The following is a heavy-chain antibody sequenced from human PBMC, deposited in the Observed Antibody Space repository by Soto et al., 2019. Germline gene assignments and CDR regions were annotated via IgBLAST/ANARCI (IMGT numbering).Heavy chain of an antibody. J-gene: IGHJ6*02. D-gene: IGHD3-16*01. Sequence: SETLSLTCAVYGGSFSGYYWSWIRQPPGKGLEWIGEINHSGSTNYNPSLKSRVTISVDTSKNQFSLKLSSVTAADTAVYYCARVRRGGLYYYYGMDVWGQGTTVTVSS. CDR2: INHSGST. CDR1: GGSFSGYY. V-gene: IGHV4-34*01. CDR3: ARVRRGGLYYYYGMDV.